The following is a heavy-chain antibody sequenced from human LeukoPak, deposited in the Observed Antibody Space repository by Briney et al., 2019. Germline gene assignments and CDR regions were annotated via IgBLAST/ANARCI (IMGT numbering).Heavy chain of an antibody. Sequence: GGSLRLSCIASGFTFSTSWMHWVRQPPGKGLVWVSRINVDGSRTVYADSVKGRFTISRDNAKNALYLQMNSLRAEDTAVYYCRHGNSSGDYWGQGTLVTVSS. CDR3: RHGNSSGDY. CDR1: GFTFSTSW. D-gene: IGHD6-6*01. V-gene: IGHV3-74*01. J-gene: IGHJ4*02. CDR2: INVDGSRT.